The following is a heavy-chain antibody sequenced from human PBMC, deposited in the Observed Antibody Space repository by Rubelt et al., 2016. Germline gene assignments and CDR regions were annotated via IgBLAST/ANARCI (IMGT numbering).Heavy chain of an antibody. Sequence: QLQLQESGPGLLKPSETLSLTCTVSGGSVSTTRYYWGWVRQSPGEALEWIGEINHIGGTNYNPSLKSRVTRSVDTSKSQFSLKLTSVTAADMAVYYCARAPSGWYPFDFWGQGTLVTVSS. D-gene: IGHD6-19*01. V-gene: IGHV4-39*07. CDR3: ARAPSGWYPFDF. CDR1: GGSVSTTRYY. J-gene: IGHJ4*02. CDR2: INHIGGT.